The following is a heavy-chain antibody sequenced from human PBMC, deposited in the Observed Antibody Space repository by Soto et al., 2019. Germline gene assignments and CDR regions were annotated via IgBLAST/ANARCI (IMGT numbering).Heavy chain of an antibody. CDR3: ARGIRGHYGKDV. CDR1: GFTFSDYW. CDR2: IEGDGSST. D-gene: IGHD3-10*01. V-gene: IGHV3-74*01. Sequence: EVQLVESGGGLVQPGGSLRLSCAASGFTFSDYWIHWVRQAPGKGLMWVSRIEGDGSSTNYADSVKGRFTVSRDNAKNTLYQQMNSLRAEDTALYYCARGIRGHYGKDVWGQGTTVSVSS. J-gene: IGHJ6*02.